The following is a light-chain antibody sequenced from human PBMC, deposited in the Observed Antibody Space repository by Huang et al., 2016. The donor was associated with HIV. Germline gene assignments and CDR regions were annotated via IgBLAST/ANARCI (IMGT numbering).Light chain of an antibody. CDR2: DAS. CDR1: LSVATY. V-gene: IGKV3-11*01. CDR3: QQRSNWLFT. J-gene: IGKJ3*01. Sequence: IVLTQSPATLSLSPGERATLSCRARLSVATYLAWYQQKPGQAPKLLIYDASNRATGIPARFSGSGSGTDFTLTISSLEPEDFAVYYCQQRSNWLFTFGPGTKVEI.